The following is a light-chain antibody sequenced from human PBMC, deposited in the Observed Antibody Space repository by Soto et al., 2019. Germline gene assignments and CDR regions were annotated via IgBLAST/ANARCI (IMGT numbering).Light chain of an antibody. V-gene: IGKV3-11*01. CDR3: HQRSNWPLT. J-gene: IGKJ4*01. Sequence: EIVLTQSPATLSLSPGARAPLSCRARQSLSSYLAWYQQKPGQAPRLLIYDASNRATGVPARFSGSGSGTDFTLTISSLEPEDFAVYYCHQRSNWPLTFGGGTKVDIK. CDR2: DAS. CDR1: QSLSSY.